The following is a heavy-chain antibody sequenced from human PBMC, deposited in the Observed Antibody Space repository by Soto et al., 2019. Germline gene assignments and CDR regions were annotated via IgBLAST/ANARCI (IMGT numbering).Heavy chain of an antibody. CDR1: GFTFSSYA. CDR3: ASGWYTPGGFDY. Sequence: GGSLRLSCAASGFTFSSYAMSWVRQAPGKGLEWASAISGSGGSTYYADSVKGRFTISRDNSKNTLYLQMNSLRAEDTAVYYCASGWYTPGGFDYWGQGTLVSVAS. D-gene: IGHD6-19*01. V-gene: IGHV3-23*01. CDR2: ISGSGGST. J-gene: IGHJ4*02.